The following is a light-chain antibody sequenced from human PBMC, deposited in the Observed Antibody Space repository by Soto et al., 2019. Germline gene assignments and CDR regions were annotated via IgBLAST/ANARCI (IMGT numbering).Light chain of an antibody. V-gene: IGKV3-11*01. Sequence: EIVLTQSPGTLSLSPGERATLSCRASQSVSGYLAWYQQKPGQAPRLLIYDISKRATGILARFSGSGSATDFTLTISSLEPEDFAVYYCQHRSSWPITFGQGTRLEIK. CDR1: QSVSGY. CDR2: DIS. CDR3: QHRSSWPIT. J-gene: IGKJ5*01.